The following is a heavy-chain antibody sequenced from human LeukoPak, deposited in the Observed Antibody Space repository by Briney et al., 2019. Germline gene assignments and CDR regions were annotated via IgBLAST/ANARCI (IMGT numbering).Heavy chain of an antibody. J-gene: IGHJ4*02. CDR3: ARDDILTKFDY. CDR1: GGSISSSSHY. D-gene: IGHD3-9*01. CDR2: IYYSGST. Sequence: SETLSLTCTVSGGSISSSSHYWGWIRQPPGKGLEWIGSIYYSGSTYYNPSLKSRVTISVDTSKNQFSLKLSSVTAADTAVYYCARDDILTKFDYWGQGTLVTVSS. V-gene: IGHV4-39*02.